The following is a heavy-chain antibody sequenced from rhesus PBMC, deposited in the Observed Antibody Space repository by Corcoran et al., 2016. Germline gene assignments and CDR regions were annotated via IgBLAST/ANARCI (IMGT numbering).Heavy chain of an antibody. Sequence: QLQESGPGLVKPSETLSLTCAVSGGSISSNYWSWIRQAPGRGLEWIGYLYTSDTSTTYNPSLKGRVTLSLDRSKHQLSRKLSSVTAADTAVYYCATDSGGWFIRFDVWGAGVLVTVSS. D-gene: IGHD6-37*01. J-gene: IGHJ5-1*01. CDR2: LYTSDTST. V-gene: IGHV4S11*01. CDR3: ATDSGGWFIRFDV. CDR1: GGSISSNY.